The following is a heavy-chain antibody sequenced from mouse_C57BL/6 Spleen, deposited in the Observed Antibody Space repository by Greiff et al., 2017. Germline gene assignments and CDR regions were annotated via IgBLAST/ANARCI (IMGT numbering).Heavy chain of an antibody. CDR3: ARFTTVDYFDY. V-gene: IGHV5-9*01. CDR2: ISGGGGNT. Sequence: EVKLMESGGGLVKPGGSLKLSCAASGFTFSSYTMSWVRQTPEKRLEWVATISGGGGNTYYPDSVKGRFTISRDNAKNTLYLQMSSLRSEDTALYYCARFTTVDYFDYWGQGTTLTVSS. CDR1: GFTFSSYT. D-gene: IGHD1-1*01. J-gene: IGHJ2*01.